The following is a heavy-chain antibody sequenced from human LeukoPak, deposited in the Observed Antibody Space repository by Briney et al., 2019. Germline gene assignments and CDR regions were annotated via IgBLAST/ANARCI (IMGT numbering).Heavy chain of an antibody. D-gene: IGHD3-16*01. CDR2: ISYDGSNK. CDR1: GFTFSSYA. CDR3: AKLSWGLDFDY. V-gene: IGHV3-30-3*02. J-gene: IGHJ4*02. Sequence: GGSLRLSCAASGFTFSSYAMHWVRQAPGKGLEWVAVISYDGSNKYYADSVKGRFTISRDNSKNTLYLQMNSLRAEDTAVYYCAKLSWGLDFDYWGQGTLVTVSS.